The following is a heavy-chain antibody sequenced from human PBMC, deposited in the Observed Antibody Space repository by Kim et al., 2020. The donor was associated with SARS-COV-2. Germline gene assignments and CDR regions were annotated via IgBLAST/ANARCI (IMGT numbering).Heavy chain of an antibody. CDR2: T. D-gene: IGHD6-6*01. J-gene: IGHJ4*02. Sequence: TYYNPSLKSRVTISVDTSKNQFSLKLSSVTAADTAVYYCARVVRYYYFDYWGQGTLVTVSS. V-gene: IGHV4-39*07. CDR3: ARVVRYYYFDY.